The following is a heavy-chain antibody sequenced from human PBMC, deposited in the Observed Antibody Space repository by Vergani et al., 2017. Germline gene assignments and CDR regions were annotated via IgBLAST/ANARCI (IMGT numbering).Heavy chain of an antibody. CDR1: GFTFSSYA. D-gene: IGHD3-3*01. V-gene: IGHV3-64D*06. CDR3: VRADWYFWSGYFDAFDI. Sequence: EVQLVESGGGLVQPGGSLRLSCSASGFTFSSYAMHWVRQAPGKGLEYVSAISSNGGSTYYADSGKGRFTISRDNSKNTLYLQMSSLRAEDTAVYYCVRADWYFWSGYFDAFDIWGQGTMVTVSS. J-gene: IGHJ3*02. CDR2: ISSNGGST.